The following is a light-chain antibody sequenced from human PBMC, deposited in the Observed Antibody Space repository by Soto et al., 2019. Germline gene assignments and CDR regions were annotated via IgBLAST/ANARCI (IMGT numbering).Light chain of an antibody. CDR2: DNN. Sequence: QSVLTQPPSVSAAPGQTVTISCSGSSSNIGNNYVSWYQQLPGTAPKLLIYDNNKRPSGIPDRFSGSKSGTSATLGITGLQTGDEADYYCGTWDSSLSAVRFGGGTKLTVL. V-gene: IGLV1-51*01. CDR1: SSNIGNNY. J-gene: IGLJ3*02. CDR3: GTWDSSLSAVR.